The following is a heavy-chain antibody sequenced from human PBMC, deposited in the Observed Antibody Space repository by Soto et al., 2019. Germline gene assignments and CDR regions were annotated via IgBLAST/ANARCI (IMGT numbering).Heavy chain of an antibody. Sequence: QVQLQESGPGLVKPSQTLSLTCTVSGGSLSSGDYYWSWIRQPPGKGLEWIGHIHYSGNTYYNSSLKSRVTTSVDTSKKQFSLKLSSVTAADTAVYYCAGAVSSSGYPCFDNWGQGTLVTVSS. J-gene: IGHJ4*02. D-gene: IGHD3-22*01. V-gene: IGHV4-30-4*01. CDR3: AGAVSSSGYPCFDN. CDR1: GGSLSSGDYY. CDR2: IHYSGNT.